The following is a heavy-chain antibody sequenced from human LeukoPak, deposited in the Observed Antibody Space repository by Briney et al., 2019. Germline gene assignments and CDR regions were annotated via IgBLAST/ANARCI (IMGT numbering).Heavy chain of an antibody. J-gene: IGHJ6*03. Sequence: SQTLSLTCTVSGGSISSSNYYWSWIRQPAGKGLEWIGRIYTSESTNYNPSLKSRVTISVDTFKNQFSLKLSSLTAADTAVYYCARGADYDFWSGYASYYYYYMDVWGKGTTVTVSS. CDR3: ARGADYDFWSGYASYYYYYMDV. V-gene: IGHV4-61*02. D-gene: IGHD3-3*01. CDR1: GGSISSSNYY. CDR2: IYTSEST.